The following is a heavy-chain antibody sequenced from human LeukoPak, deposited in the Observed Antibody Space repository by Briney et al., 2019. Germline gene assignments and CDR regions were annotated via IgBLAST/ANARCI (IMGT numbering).Heavy chain of an antibody. CDR2: IYYSGST. J-gene: IGHJ4*02. CDR1: GGSISSSSYY. D-gene: IGHD6-19*01. Sequence: SETLSLTCTVSGGSISSSSYYWGWIRQPPGKGLEWIGSIYYSGSTNYNPSLKSRVTMSVDTSKNQFSLKLSSVTAADTAVYYCARASSGWYRLTHDYWGQGTLVTVSS. V-gene: IGHV4-39*07. CDR3: ARASSGWYRLTHDY.